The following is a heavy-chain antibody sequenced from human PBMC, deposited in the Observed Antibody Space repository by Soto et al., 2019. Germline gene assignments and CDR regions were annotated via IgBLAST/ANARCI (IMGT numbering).Heavy chain of an antibody. CDR2: SIPIFGTP. Sequence: QVLLVQSGAEVKKPGSSVKVSCKASGGTFNSYAISWVRQAPGQGLEWMGGSIPIFGTPQYAQRSQGRVTISADMSTDTVYLELRSDDTAVYYCARSDYTDLNFYALDVWGRGTPVIVSS. D-gene: IGHD4-17*01. J-gene: IGHJ6*02. CDR3: ARSDYTDLNFYALDV. CDR1: GGTFNSYA. V-gene: IGHV1-69*06.